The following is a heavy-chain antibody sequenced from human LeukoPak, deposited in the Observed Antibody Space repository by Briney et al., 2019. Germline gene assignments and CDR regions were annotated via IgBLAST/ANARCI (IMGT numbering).Heavy chain of an antibody. Sequence: SVKVSCKASGGTFSSYAISWVRQAPGQGLEWMGGIIPIFGTANYAQKFQGRVIITRDMSTSTVYMELDSLGSEDTAVYYCAAQGGAPLHDFWSPRLFAPWGQGTLVTVSS. D-gene: IGHD3-3*01. V-gene: IGHV1-69*05. J-gene: IGHJ5*02. CDR2: IIPIFGTA. CDR3: AAQGGAPLHDFWSPRLFAP. CDR1: GGTFSSYA.